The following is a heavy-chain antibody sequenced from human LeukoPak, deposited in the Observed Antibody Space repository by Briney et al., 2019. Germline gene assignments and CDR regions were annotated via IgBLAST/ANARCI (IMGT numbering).Heavy chain of an antibody. CDR1: GYTFTSYD. D-gene: IGHD6-13*01. Sequence: ASVKVSCKASGYTFTSYDINWVRQATGQGLEWMGWMNPNSGNTGYAQKFQGRVTITRNTSISTAYMELSSLRSEDTAVYYCARGIAAGTTTRPARYYYMDVWGKGTTVTVSS. CDR3: ARGIAAGTTTRPARYYYMDV. V-gene: IGHV1-8*03. J-gene: IGHJ6*03. CDR2: MNPNSGNT.